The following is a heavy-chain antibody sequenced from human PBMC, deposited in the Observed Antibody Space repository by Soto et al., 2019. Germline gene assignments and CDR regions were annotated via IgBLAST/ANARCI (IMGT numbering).Heavy chain of an antibody. CDR3: VRGASSNFDY. V-gene: IGHV3-20*04. D-gene: IGHD6-6*01. CDR1: GFTFDDYG. J-gene: IGHJ4*02. CDR2: VNWNGGSI. Sequence: GGSLRLSCAASGFTFDDYGMSWARQAPGKGLEWVSGVNWNGGSIGYADSVKGRFTISRDNAKNSLYLQMNSLRAEDTAFYYCVRGASSNFDYWGQGTLVTVSS.